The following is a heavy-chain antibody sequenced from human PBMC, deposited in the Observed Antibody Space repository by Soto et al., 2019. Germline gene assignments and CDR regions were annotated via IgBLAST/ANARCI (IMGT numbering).Heavy chain of an antibody. Sequence: PSETLSLTCTVSGGSISSGGYYWSWIRQHPGKGLEWIGYIYYSGGTYYNPSLKSRVTISIDTSKNQFSLKLSSVTAADTAVYYCARDSPQPDYSNYYFDYWGQGTLVTVSS. V-gene: IGHV4-31*03. CDR2: IYYSGGT. CDR3: ARDSPQPDYSNYYFDY. D-gene: IGHD4-4*01. J-gene: IGHJ4*02. CDR1: GGSISSGGYY.